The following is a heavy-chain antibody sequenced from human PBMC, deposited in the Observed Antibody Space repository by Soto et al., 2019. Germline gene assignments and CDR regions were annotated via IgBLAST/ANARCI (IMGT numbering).Heavy chain of an antibody. V-gene: IGHV3-23*01. J-gene: IGHJ3*02. Sequence: GGSLRLSCAASGFTFYSFAMSWVRQAPGKGLEWVSTISGSGAGTHYADSVKGRFTISRDNSKNTLYLQMNSLRAEDTAVYYCARVSSHQYCSGGICYSLSAFDIWGQGTMVTVSS. CDR2: ISGSGAGT. CDR3: ARVSSHQYCSGGICYSLSAFDI. D-gene: IGHD2-15*01. CDR1: GFTFYSFA.